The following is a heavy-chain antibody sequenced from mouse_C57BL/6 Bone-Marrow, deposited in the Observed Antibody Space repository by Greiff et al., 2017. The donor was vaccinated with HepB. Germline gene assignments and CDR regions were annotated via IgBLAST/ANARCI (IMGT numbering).Heavy chain of an antibody. CDR2: IYPGRGST. D-gene: IGHD2-2*01. V-gene: IGHV1-55*01. CDR1: GYTFTSYW. CDR3: ARWGYGRAMDY. J-gene: IGHJ4*01. Sequence: QVQLQHPGAELVKPGASVKMSCKASGYTFTSYWITWVKQRPGQGLEWIGDIYPGRGSTTSHEKFKSKATLTVDTSSSTAYMQLSSLTAEDSAVYYCARWGYGRAMDYWGQGTSVTVSS.